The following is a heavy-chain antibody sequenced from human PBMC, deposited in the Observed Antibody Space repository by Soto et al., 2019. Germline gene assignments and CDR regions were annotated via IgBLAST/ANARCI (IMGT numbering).Heavy chain of an antibody. Sequence: EVQLVESGGGLVQPGGSLRLSCAASGFTFSSYSMNWVRQAPGKGLEWVSYISSSSSTIYYAVSVKGRFTISRDNAKNSLYLQMNSLRAEDTAGYYCARDLNYGLFDYWGQGTLVIVSS. CDR1: GFTFSSYS. D-gene: IGHD4-17*01. CDR3: ARDLNYGLFDY. J-gene: IGHJ4*02. CDR2: ISSSSSTI. V-gene: IGHV3-48*01.